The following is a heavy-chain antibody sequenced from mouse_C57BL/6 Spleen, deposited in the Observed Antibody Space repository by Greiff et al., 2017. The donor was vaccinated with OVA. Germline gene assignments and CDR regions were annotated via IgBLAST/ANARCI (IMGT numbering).Heavy chain of an antibody. J-gene: IGHJ2*01. CDR3: ARSHITTVVAHFDY. V-gene: IGHV1-53*01. D-gene: IGHD1-1*01. CDR2: INPSNGGT. Sequence: QVHVKQPGTELVKPGASVKLSCKASGYTFTSYWMHWVKQRPGQGLEWIGNINPSNGGTNYNEKFKSKATLTVDKSSSTAYMQLSSLTSEDSAVYYCARSHITTVVAHFDYWGQGTTLTVSS. CDR1: GYTFTSYW.